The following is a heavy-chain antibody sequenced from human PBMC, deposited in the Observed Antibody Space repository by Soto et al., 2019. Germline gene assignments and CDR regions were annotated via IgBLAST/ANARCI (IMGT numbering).Heavy chain of an antibody. CDR3: ARFGGYCSGGSCLTLDAFDI. J-gene: IGHJ3*02. D-gene: IGHD2-15*01. Sequence: QVQLQESGPGLVKPSGTLSLTCAVSGGSISSSNWWSWVRQPPGKGLEWIGEIYHSGSTNYNPPLKSRVTISVDKSKNQFSLKLSSVTAADTAVYYCARFGGYCSGGSCLTLDAFDIWGQGTMVTVSS. V-gene: IGHV4-4*02. CDR2: IYHSGST. CDR1: GGSISSSNW.